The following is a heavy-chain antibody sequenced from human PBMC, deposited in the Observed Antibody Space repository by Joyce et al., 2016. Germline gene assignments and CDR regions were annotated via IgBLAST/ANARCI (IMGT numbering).Heavy chain of an antibody. V-gene: IGHV1-3*04. CDR2: ITRGNGDM. D-gene: IGHD6-19*01. CDR1: GYSLATYG. CDR3: ARADTVTGTGPHFFN. J-gene: IGHJ4*02. Sequence: QVQLVQSGAEVKKPGASVKVSCKASGYSLATYGIYWVRQAPGQRPEWMGWITRGNGDMKYSQKLQGRVTITRDTSANTVFLELGSLRSDDTAVIYCARADTVTGTGPHFFNWGQGTLVTVSS.